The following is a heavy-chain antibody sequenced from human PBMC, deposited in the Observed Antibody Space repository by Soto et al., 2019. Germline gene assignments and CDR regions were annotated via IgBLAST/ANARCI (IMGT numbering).Heavy chain of an antibody. CDR2: ISSDGSST. CDR1: GFSFRSYW. CDR3: AREYYGVLTGKYNDY. J-gene: IGHJ4*02. Sequence: GGSLRLSCAASGFSFRSYWMHWVRQAPGKGLVWVARISSDGSSTTYADSANGRFTISRDNAANTLYLQMSSLRAEDTAVYYCAREYYGVLTGKYNDYWGQGTLVTVSS. D-gene: IGHD3-9*01. V-gene: IGHV3-74*01.